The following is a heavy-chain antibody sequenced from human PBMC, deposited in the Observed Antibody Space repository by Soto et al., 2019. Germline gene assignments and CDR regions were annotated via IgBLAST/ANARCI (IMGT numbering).Heavy chain of an antibody. CDR3: ARALPLTGGLSLDGMDV. J-gene: IGHJ6*02. D-gene: IGHD7-27*01. CDR2: INPSGGST. Sequence: QVQLVQSGAEVKKPGASVKVSCKASGYTFTSYYMHWVRQAPGQGLEWMGIINPSGGSTSYAQKFQGRVTMTRDTSTSTVYMELSSLRSEDTAVYYCARALPLTGGLSLDGMDVWGQGTTVTVSS. CDR1: GYTFTSYY. V-gene: IGHV1-46*01.